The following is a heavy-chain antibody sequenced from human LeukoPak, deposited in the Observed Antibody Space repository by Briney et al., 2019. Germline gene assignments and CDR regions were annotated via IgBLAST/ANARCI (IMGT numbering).Heavy chain of an antibody. Sequence: GGSLRLSCAASGFTFSSYWMSWVRQAPGQGLEWVANVKQDGSEKYYVDSVKGRFTISRDNAKNSLYLKLNSLRAEDTAVYYCARLAYCSGDCFSGLNPFDDWGQGALVTVSS. V-gene: IGHV3-7*01. D-gene: IGHD2-21*01. J-gene: IGHJ4*02. CDR3: ARLAYCSGDCFSGLNPFDD. CDR1: GFTFSSYW. CDR2: VKQDGSEK.